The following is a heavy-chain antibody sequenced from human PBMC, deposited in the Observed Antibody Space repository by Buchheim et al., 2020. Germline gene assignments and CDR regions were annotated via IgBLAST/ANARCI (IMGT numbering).Heavy chain of an antibody. V-gene: IGHV3-66*02. Sequence: EVQLVESGGGLVQPGGSVRLSCAASGFTVSSNYMSWVRQAPGKGLEWVSLIYSGGSTYYADSVKGRFIVSRDNSRNTLFRQMNSLRAEDTAVYYCATRGSWGSQDYWGQGTL. CDR2: IYSGGST. CDR1: GFTVSSNY. J-gene: IGHJ4*02. CDR3: ATRGSWGSQDY. D-gene: IGHD3-16*01.